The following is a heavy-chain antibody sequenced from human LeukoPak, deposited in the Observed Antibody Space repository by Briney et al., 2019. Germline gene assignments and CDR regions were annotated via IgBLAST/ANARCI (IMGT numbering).Heavy chain of an antibody. CDR2: ISGSGNGGSI. J-gene: IGHJ4*02. CDR3: VKDFGRVRGTPDS. Sequence: GGSLRLSCSASGFAFSIYTMYWVRQAPGKGPEYVSTISGSGNGGSIYYADSVKGRFTISRDDSKCTLYLQMNGLRSEDTAVYYCVKDFGRVRGTPDSWGQGTLVTVSS. V-gene: IGHV3-64D*06. D-gene: IGHD3-10*01. CDR1: GFAFSIYT.